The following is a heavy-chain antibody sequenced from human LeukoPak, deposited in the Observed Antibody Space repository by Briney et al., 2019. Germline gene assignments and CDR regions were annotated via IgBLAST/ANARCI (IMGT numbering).Heavy chain of an antibody. J-gene: IGHJ6*02. D-gene: IGHD3-9*01. CDR2: ISSSSSYI. Sequence: PGGSLRLSCAASGFTFSSYSMNWVRQAPGKGLEWVSSISSSSSYIYYADSVKGRFTISRDNAKNSLYLQMNSLRAEDTAVYYCARDSNAGDFDWLWYYYYGMDVWGQGTTVTVSS. CDR1: GFTFSSYS. CDR3: ARDSNAGDFDWLWYYYYGMDV. V-gene: IGHV3-21*01.